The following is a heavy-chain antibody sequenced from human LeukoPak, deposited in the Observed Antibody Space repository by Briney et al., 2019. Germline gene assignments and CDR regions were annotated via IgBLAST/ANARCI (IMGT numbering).Heavy chain of an antibody. CDR1: GGSISSYY. D-gene: IGHD6-19*01. V-gene: IGHV4-59*12. J-gene: IGHJ4*02. CDR3: ARGTLYSGWSYYFDD. CDR2: IYYSGST. Sequence: PSETLSLTCTVSGGSISSYYWSWIRQPPGKGLEWIGYIYYSGSTNYNPSLKSRVTISVDKSKNQFSLRLRSVTAADTAMYYCARGTLYSGWSYYFDDWGQGNQVTVSS.